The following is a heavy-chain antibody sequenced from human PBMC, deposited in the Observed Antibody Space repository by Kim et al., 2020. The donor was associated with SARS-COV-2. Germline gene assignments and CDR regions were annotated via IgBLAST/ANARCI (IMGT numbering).Heavy chain of an antibody. Sequence: SETLSLTCTVSGGSISSSSYYWGWIRQPPGKGLEWIGSIYYSGSTYYNPSLKSRVTISVDTSKNQFSLKLSSMTAADTAVYYCARQHTIVPAAWFDPWGQGTLVTVSS. V-gene: IGHV4-39*01. CDR1: GGSISSSSYY. J-gene: IGHJ5*02. D-gene: IGHD2-2*01. CDR3: ARQHTIVPAAWFDP. CDR2: IYYSGST.